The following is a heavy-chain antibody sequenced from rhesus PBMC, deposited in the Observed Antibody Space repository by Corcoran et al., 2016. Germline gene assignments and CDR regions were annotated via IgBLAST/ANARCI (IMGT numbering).Heavy chain of an antibody. Sequence: QLQLQVSGPGLVKPSETLSLTCAVSGVPISSNWWNWIRQPPGKGLEWVGRISGSSGSTSYKPSLKSRVTISPDTSKSQLSLRLISVTAADTAVYFCARGSYSGSPDYWGQGVLVTVSS. CDR2: ISGSSGST. CDR1: GVPISSNW. D-gene: IGHD3-16*01. CDR3: ARGSYSGSPDY. J-gene: IGHJ4*01. V-gene: IGHV4-147*01.